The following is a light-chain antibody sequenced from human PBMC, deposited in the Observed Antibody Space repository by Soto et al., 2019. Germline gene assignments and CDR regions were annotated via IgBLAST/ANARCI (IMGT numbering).Light chain of an antibody. Sequence: DIQMTQSPSSLSASVGDRVTIACRARQSINIYLSWYQQEPGKAPKLLMYDASSLQSGAPSRFRGSGSGTHFTLAISSLQREDFATYYCQQNYRTPLNFGGGTKVEIK. V-gene: IGKV1-39*01. CDR2: DAS. J-gene: IGKJ4*01. CDR3: QQNYRTPLN. CDR1: QSINIY.